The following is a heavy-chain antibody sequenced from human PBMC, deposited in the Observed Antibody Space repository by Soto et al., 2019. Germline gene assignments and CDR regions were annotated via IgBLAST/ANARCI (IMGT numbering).Heavy chain of an antibody. J-gene: IGHJ4*02. CDR3: GRRRLAVAGRVYFDY. CDR2: ISHSGGT. CDR1: SGSGMGYY. Sequence: QVQLQQWGAGLLRPSETLSLTCAVKSGSGMGYYWSWIRQPPGKGLQWIGDISHSGGTNYNPSLQRRVSSSIDTSKNQFSLKLTSLTVADTAVYYCGRRRLAVAGRVYFDYWGQGGLVTVSS. V-gene: IGHV4-34*01. D-gene: IGHD6-13*01.